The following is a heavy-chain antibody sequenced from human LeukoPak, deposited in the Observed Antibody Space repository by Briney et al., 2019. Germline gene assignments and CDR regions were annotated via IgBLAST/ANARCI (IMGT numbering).Heavy chain of an antibody. D-gene: IGHD5-18*01. CDR1: GFTFDDYA. V-gene: IGHV3-9*01. J-gene: IGHJ3*02. CDR2: ISWNSGSI. Sequence: GGSLRLSCAASGFTFDDYAMHWVRQAPGKGLEWVSDISWNSGSIGYADSVKGRFTISRDNAKNSLYLQMNSLRAEDTALYYCAKGRGYSYGTLAFDIWGQGTMVTVSS. CDR3: AKGRGYSYGTLAFDI.